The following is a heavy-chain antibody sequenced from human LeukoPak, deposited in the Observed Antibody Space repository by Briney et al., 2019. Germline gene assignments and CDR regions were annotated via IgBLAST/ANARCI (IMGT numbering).Heavy chain of an antibody. Sequence: ASVKVSCKASGYTFTSYGISWVRQAPGQGKEGMGWMSAYNGNTNYAQKLQGRVTITTDTYTRKDYTQMRRLRSDHTAVYYCARVLGYGGNSPHKYYYMDVWGKGTTVTVSS. D-gene: IGHD4-23*01. CDR2: MSAYNGNT. CDR3: ARVLGYGGNSPHKYYYMDV. CDR1: GYTFTSYG. J-gene: IGHJ6*03. V-gene: IGHV1-18*01.